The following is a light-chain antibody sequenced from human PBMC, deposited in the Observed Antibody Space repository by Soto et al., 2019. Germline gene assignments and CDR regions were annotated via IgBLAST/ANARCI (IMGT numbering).Light chain of an antibody. Sequence: DIQMTQSPSTLSASVGDRVTITCRASQSISSWLAWYQQKPGKAPKLLIYDVSTLESGVPSRFSGSGSGTEFTLTISSLQPDDFATYYCQQYNSYSTWTFGQGTKVEI. CDR1: QSISSW. V-gene: IGKV1-5*01. J-gene: IGKJ1*01. CDR3: QQYNSYSTWT. CDR2: DVS.